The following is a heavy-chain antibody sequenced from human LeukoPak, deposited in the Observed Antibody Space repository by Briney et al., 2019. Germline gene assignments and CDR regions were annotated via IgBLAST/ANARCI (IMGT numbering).Heavy chain of an antibody. CDR3: ARGSPERLVSHLDH. D-gene: IGHD6-19*01. J-gene: IGHJ4*02. CDR2: ISSNGGST. Sequence: PGGSLRLSCAASGFTFSTYAMHWVRQAPGKGLEYVSGISSNGGSTYYANSVKGRFTISRDNSKNTLYLQMGSLRAEDMAVYYCARGSPERLVSHLDHWGQGTLVTVSS. CDR1: GFTFSTYA. V-gene: IGHV3-64*01.